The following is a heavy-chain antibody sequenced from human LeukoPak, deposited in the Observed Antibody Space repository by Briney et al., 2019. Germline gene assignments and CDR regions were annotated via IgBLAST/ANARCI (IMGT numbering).Heavy chain of an antibody. J-gene: IGHJ4*02. V-gene: IGHV1-18*01. D-gene: IGHD1-26*01. Sequence: ASVKVSCKASGYTFTNFPIGWVRQAPGHGLEWMGWISAYNGYTKYAPSLQGRVTMTTDTSTSTAYMQLRSLRSDDTAMYYCARVGGNYEGLIDYWGQGTLVTVSS. CDR3: ARVGGNYEGLIDY. CDR1: GYTFTNFP. CDR2: ISAYNGYT.